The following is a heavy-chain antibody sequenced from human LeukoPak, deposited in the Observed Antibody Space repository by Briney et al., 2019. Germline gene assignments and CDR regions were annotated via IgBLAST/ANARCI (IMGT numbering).Heavy chain of an antibody. D-gene: IGHD3-22*01. V-gene: IGHV3-30*02. CDR1: GFIFNNYG. CDR2: IRFDGNDK. CDR3: AKDSSAMEGGFFDY. J-gene: IGHJ4*02. Sequence: GGSLRLSCATSGFIFNNYGLHWVRQAPGKGLEWVAHIRFDGNDKYYADSVKGRFTISRDKSRDTLYLQMNSLRAEDTAVYYCAKDSSAMEGGFFDYWGQGTLVTVSS.